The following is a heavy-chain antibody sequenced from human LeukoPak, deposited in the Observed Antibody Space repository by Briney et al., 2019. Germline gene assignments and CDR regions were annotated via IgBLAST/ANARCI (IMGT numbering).Heavy chain of an antibody. CDR1: GYRFTSYW. J-gene: IGHJ4*02. V-gene: IGHV5-51*01. CDR2: IYPGDSDT. CDR3: ARRDSSSWYAIRD. D-gene: IGHD6-13*01. Sequence: GESLKISCKDSGYRFTSYWIGWVRQMPGKGLEWMGIIYPGDSDTRYSPSFQGHVTISADKSISTAYLQWSSLKASDTAMYYCARRDSSSWYAIRDWGQGTLVTVSS.